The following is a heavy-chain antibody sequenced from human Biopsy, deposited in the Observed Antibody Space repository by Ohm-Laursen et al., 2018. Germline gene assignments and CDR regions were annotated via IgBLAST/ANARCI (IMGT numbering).Heavy chain of an antibody. CDR3: VKDIRRYFYGMDV. Sequence: SLRLSCSASDFTFYDYAMSWVRHRPGKGLEWVSGITWNSGHIAYADSVKGRFTISRDNAKNVLWLQMNSLRVDDTAMYYCVKDIRRYFYGMDVWGQGTTVTVS. CDR1: DFTFYDYA. D-gene: IGHD3-10*01. J-gene: IGHJ6*02. V-gene: IGHV3-9*01. CDR2: ITWNSGHI.